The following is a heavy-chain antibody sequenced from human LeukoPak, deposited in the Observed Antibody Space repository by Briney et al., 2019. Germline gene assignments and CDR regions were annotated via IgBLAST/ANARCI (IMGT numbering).Heavy chain of an antibody. CDR1: GFTFSSYG. CDR3: AKESRGKIAAAGTVIDY. J-gene: IGHJ4*02. Sequence: GGSLRLSCAASGFTFSSYGMHWVRQAPGKGLEWVAFIRYDGSNKYYADSVKGRFTISRDNSKNTLYLQMNSLRAEDTAVYYCAKESRGKIAAAGTVIDYWGQGTLVTVSS. CDR2: IRYDGSNK. D-gene: IGHD6-13*01. V-gene: IGHV3-30*02.